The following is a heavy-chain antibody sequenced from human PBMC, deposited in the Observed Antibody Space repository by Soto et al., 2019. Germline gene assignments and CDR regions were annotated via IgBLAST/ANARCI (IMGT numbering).Heavy chain of an antibody. V-gene: IGHV5-10-1*01. J-gene: IGHJ6*02. CDR2: IGPSDSYT. CDR1: GYSFTSYW. Sequence: PGESLKISCKGSGYSFTSYWISWVRQMPGKGLEWMGRIGPSDSYTNYSPSFQGHVTISADKSISSVYLQWSSLKASDTAMYYCATYSYDYYYYGMDVWGQGTTVTVSS. CDR3: ATYSYDYYYYGMDV. D-gene: IGHD5-18*01.